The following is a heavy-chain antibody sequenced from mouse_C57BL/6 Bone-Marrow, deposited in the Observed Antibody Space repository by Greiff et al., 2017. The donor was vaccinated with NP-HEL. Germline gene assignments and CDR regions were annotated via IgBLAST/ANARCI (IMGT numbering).Heavy chain of an antibody. J-gene: IGHJ3*01. CDR3: TREGPSFAY. CDR1: GFTFSSYA. D-gene: IGHD3-3*01. Sequence: EVKLVESGEGLVKPGGSLKLSCAASGFTFSSYAMSWVRQTPEKRLEWFAYISSGGDYIYSAATVKGRFTISRHNDRKTLYLKMSSLKSEDTAMDYCTREGPSFAYWGQGTLVTVSA. CDR2: ISSGGDYI. V-gene: IGHV5-9-1*02.